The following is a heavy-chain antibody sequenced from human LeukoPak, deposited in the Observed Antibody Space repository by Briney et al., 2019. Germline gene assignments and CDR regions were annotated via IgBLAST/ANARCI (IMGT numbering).Heavy chain of an antibody. CDR1: GFTLSSYG. V-gene: IGHV3-33*01. Sequence: GRSLRLSRASSGFTLSSYGMHWVRQAPGKGREGVAVIWYDGSNKYYVDSVRGRFTISRDNSKNTLYLQMSSLGAEETAVYYCARVAYGSGTYHDFDIWGQGTMVTVSS. D-gene: IGHD3-10*01. J-gene: IGHJ3*02. CDR2: IWYDGSNK. CDR3: ARVAYGSGTYHDFDI.